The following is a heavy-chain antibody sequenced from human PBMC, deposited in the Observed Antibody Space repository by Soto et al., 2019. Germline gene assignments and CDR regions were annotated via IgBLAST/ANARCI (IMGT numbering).Heavy chain of an antibody. CDR2: IFSNDEK. V-gene: IGHV2-26*01. D-gene: IGHD3-10*01. CDR1: GFSLSNARMG. J-gene: IGHJ5*02. Sequence: SGPTLVNPTETLTLTCTVSGFSLSNARMGVSWIRQPPGKALEWLAHIFSNDEKSYSTSLKSRLTISKDTSKSQVVLTMTNMDPVDTATYYCARSDYYGSGSYYKLRKPDTFDPRGQGTLVTVSS. CDR3: ARSDYYGSGSYYKLRKPDTFDP.